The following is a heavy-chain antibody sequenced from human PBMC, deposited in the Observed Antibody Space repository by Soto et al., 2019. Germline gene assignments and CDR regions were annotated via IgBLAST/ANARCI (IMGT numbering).Heavy chain of an antibody. CDR3: AKDNDYVWGSYRLGPFDY. CDR2: ISGSGGST. V-gene: IGHV3-23*01. D-gene: IGHD3-16*02. J-gene: IGHJ4*02. Sequence: VQLLESGGGLVQPGGSLRLSCAASGFTFSSYAMSWVRQAPGKGLEWVSAISGSGGSTYYADSVKGRFTISRDNSKNTLYLQMNSLRAEDTAVYYCAKDNDYVWGSYRLGPFDYWGQGTLVTVSS. CDR1: GFTFSSYA.